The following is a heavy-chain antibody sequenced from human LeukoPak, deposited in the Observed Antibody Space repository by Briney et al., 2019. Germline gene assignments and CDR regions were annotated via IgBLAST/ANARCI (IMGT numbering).Heavy chain of an antibody. CDR3: ARVDSPGDDYYYYGMDV. V-gene: IGHV7-4-1*02. CDR2: INTNTGNP. CDR1: GYTFISYG. J-gene: IGHJ6*02. D-gene: IGHD7-27*01. Sequence: ASVKVSCKASGYTFISYGISWVRQAPGQGLEWMGWINTNTGNPTYAQGFTGRFVFSLDTSVSTAYLQISSLKAEDTAVYYCARVDSPGDDYYYYGMDVWGQGTTVTVSS.